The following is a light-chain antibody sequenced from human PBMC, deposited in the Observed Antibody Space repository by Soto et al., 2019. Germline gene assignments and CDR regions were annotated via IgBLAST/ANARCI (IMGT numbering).Light chain of an antibody. V-gene: IGLV2-8*01. CDR1: SSDVGGYNY. CDR2: EVS. Sequence: QSALTQPPSASGSPGQSVTISCTGTSSDVGGYNYVSWYQHHPGKAPKLMIYEVSERPSGVPDRFSGSKSGNTASLTVSGLQAEDEADYYCSSYADSNNLVIFGGGTQLTVL. CDR3: SSYADSNNLVI. J-gene: IGLJ2*01.